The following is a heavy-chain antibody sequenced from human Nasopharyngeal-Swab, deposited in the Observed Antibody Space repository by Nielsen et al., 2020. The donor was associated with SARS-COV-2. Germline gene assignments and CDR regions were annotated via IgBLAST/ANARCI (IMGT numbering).Heavy chain of an antibody. J-gene: IGHJ5*02. CDR2: IYYSGST. D-gene: IGHD3-22*01. V-gene: IGHV4-59*08. CDR3: ATQRLDYYYDSSGYYSNWFDP. Sequence: SETLSLTCTVSGGSISSYYWSWIRQPPGKGLEWIGYIYYSGSTNYNPSLKSRVTRSVDTSNDQFSLKLSSVTAADTAVYYCATQRLDYYYDSSGYYSNWFDPWGQGTLVTVSS. CDR1: GGSISSYY.